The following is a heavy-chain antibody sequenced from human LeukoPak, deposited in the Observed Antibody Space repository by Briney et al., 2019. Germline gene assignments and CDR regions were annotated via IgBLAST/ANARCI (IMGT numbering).Heavy chain of an antibody. D-gene: IGHD6-19*01. CDR1: GFTFSKYW. Sequence: GGSLRLSCAASGFTFSKYWMLWVRQAPGRGLKSVSRINTDGTVTTYADSVKGRFTVSRDNADNTMFLQMNSVRDEDTAVYYCATKQWLAPPPDSWGQGTPVTVSS. V-gene: IGHV3-74*01. CDR3: ATKQWLAPPPDS. CDR2: INTDGTVT. J-gene: IGHJ4*02.